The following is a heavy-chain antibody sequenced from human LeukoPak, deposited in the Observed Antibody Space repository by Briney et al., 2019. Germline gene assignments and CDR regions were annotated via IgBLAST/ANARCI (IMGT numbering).Heavy chain of an antibody. CDR2: IYYSGST. CDR3: AKIEYSSSFL. CDR1: GGSISSSSYY. D-gene: IGHD6-13*01. J-gene: IGHJ4*02. Sequence: SETLSLTCTVSGGSISSSSYYWGWIRQPPGKGLEWIGSIYYSGSTYYNPSLRSRVTISVDTSKNQFSLKLSSVTAADTAVYYCAKIEYSSSFLWGQGTLVTVSP. V-gene: IGHV4-39*01.